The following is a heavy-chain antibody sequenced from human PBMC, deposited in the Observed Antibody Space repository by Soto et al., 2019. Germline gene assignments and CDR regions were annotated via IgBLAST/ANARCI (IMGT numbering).Heavy chain of an antibody. J-gene: IGHJ5*02. D-gene: IGHD6-19*01. CDR1: GFTFSSYA. CDR3: AKDRVSGWYDGWFDP. CDR2: ISGSGGST. V-gene: IGHV3-23*01. Sequence: EVQLLESGGGLVQPGGSLRLSCAASGFTFSSYAMSWVRQAPGKGLEWVSAISGSGGSTYYADSLKGRFTISRDNSKNTLSLQMNSLRAEDTAVYYCAKDRVSGWYDGWFDPWGQGTLVTVSS.